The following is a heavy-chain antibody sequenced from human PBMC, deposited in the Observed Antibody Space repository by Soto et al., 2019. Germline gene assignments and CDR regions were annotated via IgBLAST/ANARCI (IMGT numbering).Heavy chain of an antibody. CDR1: GGTFSSYT. Sequence: SVKVFCKASGGTFSSYTISWVRQAPGQGLEWMGRIIPILGIANYAQKLQDRVTITADKSTSTAYMELSSLRSEDTAVYYCARGDYYDSSGVGYWGQGTLVTVSS. CDR2: IIPILGIA. CDR3: ARGDYYDSSGVGY. V-gene: IGHV1-69*02. J-gene: IGHJ4*02. D-gene: IGHD3-22*01.